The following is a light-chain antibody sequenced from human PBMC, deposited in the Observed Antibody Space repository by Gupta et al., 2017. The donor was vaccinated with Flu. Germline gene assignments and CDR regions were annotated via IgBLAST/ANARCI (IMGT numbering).Light chain of an antibody. V-gene: IGKV3-11*01. J-gene: IGKJ2*01. Sequence: TLSLSPGERATLFCRANQNVSDYLPSYDKKPGQPPRLLIYDASSRATGITARFSGSGYKTDVTLTIGSLDPEDFAVYYCKQRGGGHPASTFGPGTTLEIK. CDR3: KQRGGGHPAST. CDR1: QNVSDY. CDR2: DAS.